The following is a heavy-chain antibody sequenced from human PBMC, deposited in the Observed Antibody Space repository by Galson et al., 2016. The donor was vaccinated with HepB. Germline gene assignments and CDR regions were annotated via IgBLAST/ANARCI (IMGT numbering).Heavy chain of an antibody. CDR2: INPNTGAT. Sequence: SVKVSCKASGYIFTGHYIHWVRQAPGQGLEWMGWINPNTGATTYAQKFQGWVTMTRDTSISTAYMELRWLRSDDTAVYYCARDWGDPYAGHPTPIYYYYGMDVWGQGTTVTVSS. D-gene: IGHD3-16*01. CDR1: GYIFTGHY. J-gene: IGHJ6*02. CDR3: ARDWGDPYAGHPTPIYYYYGMDV. V-gene: IGHV1-2*04.